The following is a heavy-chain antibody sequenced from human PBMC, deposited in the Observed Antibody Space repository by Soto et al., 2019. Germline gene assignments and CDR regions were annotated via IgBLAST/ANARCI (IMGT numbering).Heavy chain of an antibody. J-gene: IGHJ4*02. V-gene: IGHV4-39*01. CDR3: ASQLESTTYVDY. Sequence: LQLQESGPGLVKPSETLSLTCTVSGGSISNSDYFWAWMRQPPGKGLEWVGTISHTGSPRSNPSLTSRVTISVDTSNNQFSLRLPSVPAADTAVFYCASQLESTTYVDYWGRGTLVTVSS. D-gene: IGHD1-1*01. CDR1: GGSISNSDYF. CDR2: ISHTGSP.